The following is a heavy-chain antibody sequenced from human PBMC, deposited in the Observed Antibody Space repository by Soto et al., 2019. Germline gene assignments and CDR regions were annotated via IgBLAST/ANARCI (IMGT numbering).Heavy chain of an antibody. J-gene: IGHJ4*02. CDR1: GGSISSYY. CDR3: ARGGRPHLQTY. CDR2: IYYSGST. V-gene: IGHV4-59*01. Sequence: QVQLQESGPGLVKPSETLSLTCTVSGGSISSYYWSWIRQPPGKGLEWIGYIYYSGSTNYNPSLKSXXTXSXXTSKHQFSLKLSSVTAADTAVYYCARGGRPHLQTYWGQGTRVTVSS.